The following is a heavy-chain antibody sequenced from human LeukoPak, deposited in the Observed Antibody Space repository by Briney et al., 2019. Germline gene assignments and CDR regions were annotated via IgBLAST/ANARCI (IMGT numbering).Heavy chain of an antibody. CDR3: ARRVNYYDSSGYYYQGAFDI. D-gene: IGHD3-22*01. CDR1: GYNFITYW. Sequence: GASLQISCKGSGYNFITYWVGWVRPMPGKGLEWMGIIYPGDSHPRYSPSFQGHVTISADKSVTTAYLQWSSLKASDTAIYYCARRVNYYDSSGYYYQGAFDIWGQGTMVTVSS. J-gene: IGHJ3*02. V-gene: IGHV5-51*01. CDR2: IYPGDSHP.